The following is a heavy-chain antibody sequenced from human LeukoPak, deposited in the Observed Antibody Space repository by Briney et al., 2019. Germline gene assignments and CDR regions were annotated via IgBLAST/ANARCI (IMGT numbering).Heavy chain of an antibody. Sequence: GGSLRLSCSASGFVFSIYTMYWVRQAPGKGPEYVSTISGSGNGASTYYADSVKGRFTISRDDSKSLLYLQMNGLRGEDTAVYYCVKDFGRVRGTPDSWGQGTLVTVSP. V-gene: IGHV3-64D*06. CDR3: VKDFGRVRGTPDS. CDR2: ISGSGNGAST. D-gene: IGHD3-16*01. J-gene: IGHJ4*02. CDR1: GFVFSIYT.